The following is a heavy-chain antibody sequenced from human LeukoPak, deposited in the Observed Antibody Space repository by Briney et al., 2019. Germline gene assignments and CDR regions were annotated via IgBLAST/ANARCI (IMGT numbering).Heavy chain of an antibody. CDR1: GYTFTGYY. CDR2: INPNSGGT. V-gene: IGHV1-2*02. CDR3: ARASRLLWFGELLNWFDP. J-gene: IGHJ5*02. D-gene: IGHD3-10*01. Sequence: GASVKVSCKASGYTFTGYYMHWVRQAPGQGLEWMGWINPNSGGTNYAQKFQGRVTMTRDTSISTAYMELSRLRSDDTAVYYCARASRLLWFGELLNWFDPWGQGTLVTVSS.